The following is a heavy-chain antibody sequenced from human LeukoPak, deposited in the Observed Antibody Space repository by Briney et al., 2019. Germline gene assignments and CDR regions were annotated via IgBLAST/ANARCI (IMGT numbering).Heavy chain of an antibody. CDR3: AKGSQLVHYFDY. CDR2: ISWNSGSI. V-gene: IGHV3-9*01. J-gene: IGHJ4*02. CDR1: GFTFDDYA. Sequence: SLRLSCAASGFTFDDYAMHWVRQAPGKGLEWVSGISWNSGSIGYADSVKGRFTTSRDNAKNSLYLQMNSLRAEDTALYYCAKGSQLVHYFDYWGQGTLVTVSS. D-gene: IGHD6-6*01.